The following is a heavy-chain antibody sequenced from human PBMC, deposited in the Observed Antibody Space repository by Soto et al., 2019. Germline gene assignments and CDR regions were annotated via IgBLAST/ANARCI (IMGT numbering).Heavy chain of an antibody. J-gene: IGHJ4*02. CDR2: IHYSGST. D-gene: IGHD3-3*01. V-gene: IGHV4-61*01. Sequence: SGTLSLTCTVSGGSVSSGSYYGSRIRQPPGKGLDWLVYIHYSGSTIYNPYLKSLVTMSVDTCKNQFSLKLNSVTAADTAVYYCARDMILGVVGDFDFWGQGTVVTVSS. CDR1: GGSVSSGSYY. CDR3: ARDMILGVVGDFDF.